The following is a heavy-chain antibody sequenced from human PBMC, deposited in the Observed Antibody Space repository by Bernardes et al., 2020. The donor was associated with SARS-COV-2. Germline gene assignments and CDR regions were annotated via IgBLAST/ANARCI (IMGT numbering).Heavy chain of an antibody. CDR3: ARVRSYGTVTTKWYFDL. J-gene: IGHJ2*01. D-gene: IGHD4-17*01. V-gene: IGHV3-13*04. Sequence: GSLRLSCAASGFAFSRYDMHWVRHPTGKGLEWVSAIDTTGDTYYPDSVKGRFTISRENGKNSLYLQMNSLRAGDTAVYYCARVRSYGTVTTKWYFDLWGRGTLVTVSS. CDR2: IDTTGDT. CDR1: GFAFSRYD.